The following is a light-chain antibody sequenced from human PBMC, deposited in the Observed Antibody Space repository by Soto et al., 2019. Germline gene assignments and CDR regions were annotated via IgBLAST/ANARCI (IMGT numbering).Light chain of an antibody. J-gene: IGKJ1*01. Sequence: EIVMTQSPATLSVSPGERATLSCRASQSVSSNLAWYQQKPGQAPRLLIYDASNRATGIPARFSGSGSGTDFTLTISRLEPEDFAVYYCQQYDNAPQTFGQGTKVDIK. CDR1: QSVSSN. CDR3: QQYDNAPQT. CDR2: DAS. V-gene: IGKV3D-15*01.